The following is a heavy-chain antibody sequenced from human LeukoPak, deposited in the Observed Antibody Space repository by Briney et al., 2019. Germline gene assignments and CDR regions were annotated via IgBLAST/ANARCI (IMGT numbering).Heavy chain of an antibody. CDR3: ARHKMGIAAAGTVYYFDY. CDR1: GGSISSYY. V-gene: IGHV4-59*08. CDR2: IYYSGST. D-gene: IGHD6-13*01. J-gene: IGHJ4*02. Sequence: SETLSLTCTVSGGSISSYYWSWIRQPPGKGLEWIGYIYYSGSTNYDPSLKSRVTISVDTSKNQFSLKLSSVTAADTAVYYCARHKMGIAAAGTVYYFDYWGQGTLVTVSS.